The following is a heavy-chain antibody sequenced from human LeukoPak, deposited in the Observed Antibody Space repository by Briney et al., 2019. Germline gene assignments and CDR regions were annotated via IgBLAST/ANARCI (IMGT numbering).Heavy chain of an antibody. D-gene: IGHD3-10*01. CDR1: GFTFSSYG. CDR2: IWYDGSNK. V-gene: IGHV3-33*03. Sequence: GGSLRLSCAASGFTFSSYGMHWVRQAPGKGLEWVAVIWYDGSNKYYADSVKGRFTISRDNAKNSLYLQMNSLRAEDTAVYYCARTYGSGLSGHGMDVWGQGTTVTVSS. CDR3: ARTYGSGLSGHGMDV. J-gene: IGHJ6*02.